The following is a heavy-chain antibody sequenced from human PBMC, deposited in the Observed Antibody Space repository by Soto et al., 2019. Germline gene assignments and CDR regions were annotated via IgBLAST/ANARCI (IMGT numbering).Heavy chain of an antibody. D-gene: IGHD7-27*01. CDR2: INKDGSQK. J-gene: IGHJ4*02. CDR3: VRELGLAY. V-gene: IGHV3-7*03. CDR1: GFTLSNYW. Sequence: GGSLRLSCAASGFTLSNYWMTWVRQAPGKGLEWVANINKDGSQKNYVDSVKGRFTIARENGQNSLSLRINSLRVEDTAVYYCVRELGLAYWGPGALVTVYS.